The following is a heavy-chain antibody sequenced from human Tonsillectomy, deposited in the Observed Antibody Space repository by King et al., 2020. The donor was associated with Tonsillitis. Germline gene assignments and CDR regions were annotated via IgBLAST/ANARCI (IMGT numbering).Heavy chain of an antibody. D-gene: IGHD1-1*01. CDR1: GYNFTSHG. Sequence: VQLVQSGPEVKKPGASVKVSCKASGYNFTSHGIRWVRQAPGQGLEWMGWIIPYNGKTSYAQKLQGRVSMTTDTSTGTAYMELRSLRSNDTAVYFCARIDDGGDYWGQGTLVTVSS. V-gene: IGHV1-18*01. CDR2: IIPYNGKT. CDR3: ARIDDGGDY. J-gene: IGHJ4*02.